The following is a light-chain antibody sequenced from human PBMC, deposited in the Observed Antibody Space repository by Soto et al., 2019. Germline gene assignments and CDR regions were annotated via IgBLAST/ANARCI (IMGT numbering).Light chain of an antibody. Sequence: IVSTQSPATLSLSPGERAALSFGASQSVSGYLAWYQQKPGQAPRLLIYGGSSRATGIPVRFSGSGSETDFTLTISRLEPEDFAVYHCQQYGGSPLITFGQGTRLAI. CDR2: GGS. CDR1: QSVSGY. J-gene: IGKJ5*01. CDR3: QQYGGSPLIT. V-gene: IGKV3-20*01.